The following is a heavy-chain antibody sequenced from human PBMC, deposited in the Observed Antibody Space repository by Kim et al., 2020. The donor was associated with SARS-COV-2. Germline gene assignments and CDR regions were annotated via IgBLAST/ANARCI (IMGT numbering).Heavy chain of an antibody. J-gene: IGHJ3*02. V-gene: IGHV4-34*13. CDR3: ARLIVRGVSDAFDI. D-gene: IGHD3-10*01. Sequence: NPSLETRVTLSGDTSQNQFSLKLSAVTAADTAVYYCARLIVRGVSDAFDIWGQGTLVTVSS.